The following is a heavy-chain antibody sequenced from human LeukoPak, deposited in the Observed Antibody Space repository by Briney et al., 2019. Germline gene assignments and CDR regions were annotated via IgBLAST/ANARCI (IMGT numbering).Heavy chain of an antibody. CDR1: GFTFEGYG. J-gene: IGHJ4*02. D-gene: IGHD6-19*01. CDR3: ARDRYSSGWAHAFDY. V-gene: IGHV3-20*04. Sequence: PGGSLRLSCAASGFTFEGYGMSWVRQGPGKGLEWVSGINWNGGSTGYADSVKGRFTISRDNAKNSLYLQVNSLRAEDTALYYCARDRYSSGWAHAFDYWGQGTLVTASS. CDR2: INWNGGST.